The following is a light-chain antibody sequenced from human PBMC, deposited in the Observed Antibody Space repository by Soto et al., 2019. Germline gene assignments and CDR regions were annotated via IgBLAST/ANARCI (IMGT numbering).Light chain of an antibody. CDR3: SSYSSSSTVVL. V-gene: IGLV2-14*03. CDR2: DVG. CDR1: TSDVGGYNH. J-gene: IGLJ2*01. Sequence: QSALTQPASVSGSPGPSITISCTGTTSDVGGYNHVSWYQQHPDKAPKLIIYDVGNRPSGVSDRFSGSKSGNTASLSISGLQAEDEDDYYCSSYSSSSTVVLFGGGTKVTVL.